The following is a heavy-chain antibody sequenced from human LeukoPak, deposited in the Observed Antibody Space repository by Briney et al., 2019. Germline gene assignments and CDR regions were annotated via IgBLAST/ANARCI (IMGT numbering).Heavy chain of an antibody. CDR2: IYHSGST. D-gene: IGHD3-3*01. Sequence: GSLRLSCAASGFTFSSYSMNWVRQPPGKGLEWIGEIYHSGSTNYNPSLKSRVTISVDKSKNQFSLKLSSVTAADTAVYYCAARDYDFWSGYLYNWFDPWGQGTLVTVSS. CDR1: GFTFSSYS. CDR3: AARDYDFWSGYLYNWFDP. J-gene: IGHJ5*02. V-gene: IGHV4-4*02.